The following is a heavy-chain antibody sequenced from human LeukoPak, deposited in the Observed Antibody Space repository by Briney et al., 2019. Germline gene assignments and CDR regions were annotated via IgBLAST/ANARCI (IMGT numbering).Heavy chain of an antibody. CDR3: ASQWGQQLVQA. D-gene: IGHD6-13*01. Sequence: ASVEVSCKASGYTFTSYDINWVRQATGQGLEWMGWMNPNSGNTGYAQKFQGRATMTRNTSINTAYMELSSLRSEDTAVYYCASQWGQQLVQAWGQGTLVTVSS. CDR1: GYTFTSYD. V-gene: IGHV1-8*01. J-gene: IGHJ4*02. CDR2: MNPNSGNT.